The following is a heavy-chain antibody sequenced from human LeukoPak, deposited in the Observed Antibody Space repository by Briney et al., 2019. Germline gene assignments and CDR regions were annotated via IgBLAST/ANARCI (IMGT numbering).Heavy chain of an antibody. CDR3: ARDLAYYYGSGSYR. J-gene: IGHJ4*02. Sequence: ASVKVSCKAFGYTFTNYGISWVRQAPGQGLEWMGWISGYNGNTNYAQKLQGRVTMTTDTSTSTAYMELRSLRSDDTAVYYCARDLAYYYGSGSYRWGQGTLVTVSS. CDR2: ISGYNGNT. CDR1: GYTFTNYG. V-gene: IGHV1-18*01. D-gene: IGHD3-10*01.